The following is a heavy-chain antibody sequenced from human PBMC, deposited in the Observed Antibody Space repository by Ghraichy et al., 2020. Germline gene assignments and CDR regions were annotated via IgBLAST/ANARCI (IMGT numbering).Heavy chain of an antibody. V-gene: IGHV3-23*01. CDR3: AKVAVADTGDY. Sequence: LSLTCAASGFTFSSYAMSWVRQAPGKRLEWVLSISGSGGSTFYADSVKGRFTISRDNSKNTLYLQMNSLRAEDTAVYYCAKVAVADTGDYWGQGTVVTVSS. CDR1: GFTFSSYA. CDR2: ISGSGGST. D-gene: IGHD6-19*01. J-gene: IGHJ4*02.